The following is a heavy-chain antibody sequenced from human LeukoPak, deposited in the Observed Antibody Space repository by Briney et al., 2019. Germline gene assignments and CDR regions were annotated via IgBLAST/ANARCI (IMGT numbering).Heavy chain of an antibody. D-gene: IGHD6-19*01. CDR1: GFRFNEYS. CDR3: ARVITSGWYLPT. CDR2: ISSGSSTI. Sequence: GGSLRLSCAASGFRFNEYSMNWVRQAPGKGLEWISYISSGSSTIFYADSVRGRFTISRDNAKDSLYLQMNSLRDDDTAVYYCARVITSGWYLPTWGQGTMVTVSS. V-gene: IGHV3-48*02. J-gene: IGHJ3*01.